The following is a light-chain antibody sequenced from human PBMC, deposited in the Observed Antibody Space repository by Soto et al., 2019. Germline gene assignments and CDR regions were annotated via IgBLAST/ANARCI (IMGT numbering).Light chain of an antibody. CDR2: DAS. V-gene: IGKV1-33*01. J-gene: IGKJ4*01. CDR1: QDISNY. Sequence: DIQMTQSPSSLSASVGDRVTITCQASQDISNYLNWYQQKPGKAPKLLIYDASNLETGVPSRFXXSGSGTDFTFTISSLQPEDIATYYCQQYDNLPPELTFGGGTKVEIK. CDR3: QQYDNLPPELT.